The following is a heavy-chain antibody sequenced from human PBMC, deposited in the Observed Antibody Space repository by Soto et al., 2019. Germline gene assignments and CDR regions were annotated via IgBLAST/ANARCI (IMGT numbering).Heavy chain of an antibody. CDR2: IYYSGST. J-gene: IGHJ4*02. Sequence: PSETLSLTCTVSGGSISSYYWSWIRQPPGKGLEWIGYIYYSGSTNYNPSLRSRVTISVDTSKNQFSLKLSSETAADTAVYYCASLPLSSASYYFDYWGQGTLVTVSS. V-gene: IGHV4-59*08. D-gene: IGHD6-19*01. CDR3: ASLPLSSASYYFDY. CDR1: GGSISSYY.